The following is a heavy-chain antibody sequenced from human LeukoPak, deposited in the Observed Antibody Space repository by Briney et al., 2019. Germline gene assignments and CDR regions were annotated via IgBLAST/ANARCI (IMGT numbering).Heavy chain of an antibody. Sequence: PSETLSLTCTVSGGSISSGSYYWSWIRQPAGKGLEWIGRIYTSGSTNYNPSLKSRVTISVDTSKNQFSLKLSSVTAADTAVYYCARLCDILTGSDMAWFDPWGQGTLVTVSS. CDR1: GGSISSGSYY. V-gene: IGHV4-61*02. D-gene: IGHD3-9*01. CDR2: IYTSGST. J-gene: IGHJ5*02. CDR3: ARLCDILTGSDMAWFDP.